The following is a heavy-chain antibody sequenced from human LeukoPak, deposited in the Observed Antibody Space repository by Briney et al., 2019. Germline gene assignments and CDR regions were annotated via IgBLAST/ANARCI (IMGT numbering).Heavy chain of an antibody. V-gene: IGHV1-8*01. D-gene: IGHD3-9*01. CDR3: ARLSVLRYFDWLHLALPYYYYMDV. CDR1: GYTFTSYD. CDR2: MNPNSGNT. Sequence: ASVKVSCKASGYTFTSYDINWVQQATGQGLEWMGWMNPNSGNTGYAQKFQGRVTMTRNTSISTAYMELSSLRSEDTAVYYCARLSVLRYFDWLHLALPYYYYMDVWGKGTTVTISS. J-gene: IGHJ6*03.